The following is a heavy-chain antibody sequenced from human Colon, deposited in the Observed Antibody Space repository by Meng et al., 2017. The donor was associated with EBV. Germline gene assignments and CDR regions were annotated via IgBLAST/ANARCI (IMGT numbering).Heavy chain of an antibody. CDR1: GFTVNSNY. V-gene: IGHV3-53*01. D-gene: IGHD4-17*01. J-gene: IGHJ4*02. CDR2: MYSNGDT. Sequence: RGGFGGGPIPPGGALRISCTGSGFTVNSNYMAWVRQAPGKGLEWVAVMYSNGDTYYADSMKGRLTISRHASQNTLYLQMNSLRVEDTAVYYCAKSIYGDFSSCGYWGQGTLVTVSS. CDR3: AKSIYGDFSSCGY.